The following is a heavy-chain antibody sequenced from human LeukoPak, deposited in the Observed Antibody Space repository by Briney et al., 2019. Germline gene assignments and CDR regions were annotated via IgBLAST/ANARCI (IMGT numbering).Heavy chain of an antibody. V-gene: IGHV7-4-1*02. J-gene: IGHJ4*02. CDR1: GYTFTGYY. CDR3: ARDIEYSSSSGNDY. CDR2: INTNTGNP. Sequence: ASVKVSCKASGYTFTGYYMHWVRQAPGQGLEWVGWINTNTGNPTYAQGFTGRFGFSLDTSVSTAYLQISSLKAEDTAVYYCARDIEYSSSSGNDYWGQGTLVTVSS. D-gene: IGHD6-6*01.